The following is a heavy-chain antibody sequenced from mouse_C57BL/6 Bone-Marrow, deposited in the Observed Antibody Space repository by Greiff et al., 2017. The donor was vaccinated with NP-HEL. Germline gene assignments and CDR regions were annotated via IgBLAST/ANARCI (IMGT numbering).Heavy chain of an antibody. D-gene: IGHD2-1*01. CDR3: ARGDYGNFFDY. CDR2: ILPSIGRT. Sequence: VQLKESGSELRSPGSSVKLSCKDFDSEVFPIAYMSWVRQKPGHGFEWIGGILPSIGRTIYGEKFEDKATLDADTLSNTAYLELNSLTSEDSAIYYCARGDYGNFFDYWGQGTTLTVSS. CDR1: DSEVFPIAY. V-gene: IGHV15-2*01. J-gene: IGHJ2*01.